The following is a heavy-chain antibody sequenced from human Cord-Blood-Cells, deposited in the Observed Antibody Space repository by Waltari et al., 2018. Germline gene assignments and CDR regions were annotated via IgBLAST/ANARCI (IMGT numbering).Heavy chain of an antibody. D-gene: IGHD1-26*01. CDR1: GSTFTGYY. J-gene: IGHJ4*02. CDR3: AREREWELFDY. V-gene: IGHV1-2*02. Sequence: QVQLVQSGAEVNKPGDSVKVSCKASGSTFTGYYMHWLRQAPGQGLEWMGWINPNSGGTNYAQKFQGRVTMTRDTSNSTAYMKLSRLRSDDTAMYYCAREREWELFDYWGQGTLVTVSS. CDR2: INPNSGGT.